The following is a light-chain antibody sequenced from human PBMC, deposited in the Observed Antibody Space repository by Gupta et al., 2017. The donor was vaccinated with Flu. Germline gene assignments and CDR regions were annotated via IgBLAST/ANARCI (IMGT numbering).Light chain of an antibody. V-gene: IGLV1-40*01. CDR1: RSNIGAGYD. Sequence: SVLTQPPSVSAAPGQRVIISCTGSRSNIGAGYDVHWYQQLPGTAPKLLIYGNRNRPSGVPDRFSGSKSGTSASLAITXLXAEDEAXYYCQSYDNSLSGSRVFGGGTKLTVL. CDR2: GNR. J-gene: IGLJ3*02. CDR3: QSYDNSLSGSRV.